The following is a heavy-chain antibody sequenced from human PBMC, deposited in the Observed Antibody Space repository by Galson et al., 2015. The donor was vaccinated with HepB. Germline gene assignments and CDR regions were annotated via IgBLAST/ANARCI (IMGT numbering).Heavy chain of an antibody. V-gene: IGHV5-51*01. Sequence: SGAEVKKPGESLKISCQGSGYSFTTYWIGCVRQMPVTGLAWLGIIYPCDSDTRYSPSFRGQVTISADKSINTAYLQWSSLKASDTAMYYCARQLVSAAQVIFDSWGQGTLVTVSS. CDR1: GYSFTTYW. D-gene: IGHD2-15*01. J-gene: IGHJ4*02. CDR2: IYPCDSDT. CDR3: ARQLVSAAQVIFDS.